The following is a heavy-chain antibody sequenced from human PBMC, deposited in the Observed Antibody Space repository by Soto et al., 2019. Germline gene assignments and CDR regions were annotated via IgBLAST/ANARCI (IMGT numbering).Heavy chain of an antibody. Sequence: PETLSLTCTVSSRSLSRGSCYRSWLRQPPGKGLVSIGYIYYSGFTNYNPSLKSTVTISVDTCKKPFSPPLSTVTAAHSPAYNCASQVGVAGNDFDYWGQGTLVTVSS. CDR3: ASQVGVAGNDFDY. D-gene: IGHD6-19*01. CDR1: SRSLSRGSCY. V-gene: IGHV4-61*01. J-gene: IGHJ4*02. CDR2: IYYSGFT.